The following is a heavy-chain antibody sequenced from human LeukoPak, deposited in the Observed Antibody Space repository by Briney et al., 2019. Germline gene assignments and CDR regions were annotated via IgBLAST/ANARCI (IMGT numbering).Heavy chain of an antibody. CDR2: INHSGST. D-gene: IGHD3-22*01. V-gene: IGHV4-34*01. CDR3: ARASRKSTMIVVVSNGWFDP. CDR1: GGSFSGYY. Sequence: SETLSLTCAVYGGSFSGYYWSWIRQPPGKGLEWIGEINHSGSTNYNPSLKSRVTISVDTSKNQFSLKLSSVTAADTAVYYCARASRKSTMIVVVSNGWFDPWGQGTPVTVSS. J-gene: IGHJ5*02.